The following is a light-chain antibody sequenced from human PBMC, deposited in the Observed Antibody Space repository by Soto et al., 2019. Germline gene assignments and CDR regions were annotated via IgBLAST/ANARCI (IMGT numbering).Light chain of an antibody. J-gene: IGLJ3*02. Sequence: HSALTQPASVSGSPGQSITISCTGTSSDIGDYNFVSWYQHYPGQAPKLMIYEVSNRPSGVSNRFSASKSGNTASLTISGLQTEDEADYYCASYTTGSTLVVFGGGTKVTVL. CDR3: ASYTTGSTLVV. CDR2: EVS. CDR1: SSDIGDYNF. V-gene: IGLV2-14*01.